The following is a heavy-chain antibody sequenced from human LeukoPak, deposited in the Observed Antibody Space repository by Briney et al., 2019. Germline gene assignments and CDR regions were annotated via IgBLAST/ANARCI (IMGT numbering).Heavy chain of an antibody. CDR1: GFTLSSYA. CDR2: ISDTGNT. V-gene: IGHV3-23*01. CDR3: AKAPVTTCRGAFCYPFDY. D-gene: IGHD2-15*01. Sequence: PGGSLRLSCAASGFTLSSYAMSWVRQDPGKGLEWVSAISDTGNTYHADSVKGRFTISRDSSKNTLFLQMNRLRPEDAAVYYCAKAPVTTCRGAFCYPFDYWGLGTLVTVSS. J-gene: IGHJ4*02.